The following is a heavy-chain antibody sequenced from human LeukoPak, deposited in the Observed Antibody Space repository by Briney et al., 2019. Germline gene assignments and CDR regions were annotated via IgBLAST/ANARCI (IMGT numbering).Heavy chain of an antibody. Sequence: SETLSLTCTVSGGSISSYYWSWIRQPAGKGLEWIGRIYTSGSTHYNPSLKSRVTMSVDTSKNQFSLKLSSVTAADTAVYYCASAGGYYDFWSAPPWYFDYWGQGTLVTVSS. J-gene: IGHJ4*02. V-gene: IGHV4-4*07. D-gene: IGHD3-3*01. CDR3: ASAGGYYDFWSAPPWYFDY. CDR1: GGSISSYY. CDR2: IYTSGST.